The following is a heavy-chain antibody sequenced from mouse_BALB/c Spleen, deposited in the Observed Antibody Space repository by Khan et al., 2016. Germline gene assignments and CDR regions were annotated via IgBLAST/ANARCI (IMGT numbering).Heavy chain of an antibody. D-gene: IGHD1-1*01. J-gene: IGHJ3*01. V-gene: IGHV4-1*02. CDR2: INPDSSTI. Sequence: EVKLLESGGGLVQPGGSLKLSCAASGFDFSRYWMSWVRQAPGKGLEWIGEINPDSSTINYTPSLKDKFIISRDNAKNTLYLQMRHVRSEDTVLCYCARAGYYGYLVNWGQGTLVTVSA. CDR1: GFDFSRYW. CDR3: ARAGYYGYLVN.